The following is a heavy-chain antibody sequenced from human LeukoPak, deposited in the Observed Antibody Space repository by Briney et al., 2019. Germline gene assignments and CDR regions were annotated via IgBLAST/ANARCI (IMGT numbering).Heavy chain of an antibody. D-gene: IGHD4-11*01. J-gene: IGHJ4*02. CDR2: IIPIFGTA. V-gene: IGHV1-69*13. CDR3: ARFYSNYQPADY. CDR1: GGTFSSYA. Sequence: GASVKVSCKASGGTFSSYAISWVRQAPGQGLEWMGGIIPIFGTANYAQKFQGRVTITADESTSTAYMELSSLRSEDTAVYYCARFYSNYQPADYWGQGTLVTVSS.